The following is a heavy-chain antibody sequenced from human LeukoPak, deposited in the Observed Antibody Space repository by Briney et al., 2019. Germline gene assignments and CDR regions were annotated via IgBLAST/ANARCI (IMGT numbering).Heavy chain of an antibody. CDR3: ARVFSSGWTLDY. V-gene: IGHV1-2*02. Sequence: ASVKVSCKASGYTFTGYYMHWVRQAPGQGLEWMGWINPNSGGTNYAQKFQGRVTMTRDTSISTAYMELSRLRSDDTAVYYCARVFSSGWTLDYWGQGTLVTVSS. CDR2: INPNSGGT. D-gene: IGHD6-19*01. CDR1: GYTFTGYY. J-gene: IGHJ4*02.